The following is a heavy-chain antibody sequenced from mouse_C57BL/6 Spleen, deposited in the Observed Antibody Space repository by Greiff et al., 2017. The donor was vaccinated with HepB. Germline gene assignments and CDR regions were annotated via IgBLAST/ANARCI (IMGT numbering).Heavy chain of an antibody. V-gene: IGHV5-17*01. CDR1: GFTFSDYG. Sequence: EVKLMESGGGLVKPGGSLKLSCAASGFTFSDYGMHWVRQAPEKGLEWVAYISSGSSTIYYADTVKGRFTISRDNAKNTLFLQMTSLRSEDTAMYYCARNYGNRYFDVWGTGTTVTVSS. D-gene: IGHD2-1*01. J-gene: IGHJ1*03. CDR3: ARNYGNRYFDV. CDR2: ISSGSSTI.